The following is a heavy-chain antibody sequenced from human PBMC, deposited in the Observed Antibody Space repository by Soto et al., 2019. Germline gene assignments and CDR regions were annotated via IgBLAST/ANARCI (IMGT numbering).Heavy chain of an antibody. D-gene: IGHD4-17*01. CDR3: ASGSVTLPRYYYYYGMDV. CDR1: GGTFSSYA. CDR2: IIPIFGTA. Sequence: QVQLVQSGAEVQKPGSSVKVSCKASGGTFSSYAISWVRQAPGQGLEWMGGIIPIFGTANYAQKFQGRVTITADESTSTAYMELSSLRSEDTAVYYCASGSVTLPRYYYYYGMDVWGQGTTVTVSS. V-gene: IGHV1-69*01. J-gene: IGHJ6*02.